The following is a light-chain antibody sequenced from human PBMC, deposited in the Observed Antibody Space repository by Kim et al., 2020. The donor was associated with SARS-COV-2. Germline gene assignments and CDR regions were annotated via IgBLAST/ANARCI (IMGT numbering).Light chain of an antibody. Sequence: SSELTQDPAVSVALGQTVRITCQGDSLRTYYATWYRQKPGQAPVLVIYGKNNRPSGIPDRFSGSSSGNKASLTVTGAQAEDEADYYCKSRDSSGTVVFGGGTQLTVL. CDR3: KSRDSSGTVV. V-gene: IGLV3-19*01. J-gene: IGLJ2*01. CDR1: SLRTYY. CDR2: GKN.